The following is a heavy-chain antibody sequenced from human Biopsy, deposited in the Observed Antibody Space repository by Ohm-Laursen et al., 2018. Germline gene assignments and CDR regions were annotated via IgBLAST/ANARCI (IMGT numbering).Heavy chain of an antibody. CDR3: ASAGYNPDWNFDL. Sequence: SETLSLTCIVSGGSISNNNYYWGWIRQPPGKALEWIGYIYFTGRTSYNPSLKSRVTMSVNTSKKQFSLRLSSVTAADTAVYYCASAGYNPDWNFDLWGRGTRVTVSS. CDR1: GGSISNNNYY. D-gene: IGHD5-24*01. CDR2: IYFTGRT. J-gene: IGHJ2*01. V-gene: IGHV4-61*05.